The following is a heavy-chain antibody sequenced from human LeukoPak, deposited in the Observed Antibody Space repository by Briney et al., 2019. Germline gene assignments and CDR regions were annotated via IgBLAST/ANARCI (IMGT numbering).Heavy chain of an antibody. J-gene: IGHJ5*02. CDR3: ARSLGGGWSLGWFDP. CDR2: IYHIGST. Sequence: SETLSLTCIVSGFSITSGYYWGWIRQPPGKGLEWIGSIYHIGSTYYSPSLKSRVSLSVDTSKNQFSLKLSSVTAADTAVYYCARSLGGGWSLGWFDPWGQGTLVTVSS. CDR1: GFSITSGYY. V-gene: IGHV4-38-2*02. D-gene: IGHD6-19*01.